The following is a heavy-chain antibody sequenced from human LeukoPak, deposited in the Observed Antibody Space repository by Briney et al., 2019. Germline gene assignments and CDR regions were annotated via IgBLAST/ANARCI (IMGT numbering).Heavy chain of an antibody. Sequence: GGSLRLSCAASGFTFSSYAMSWVRQAPGKGLEWVSGISAAGATTHYADSVKGRFTISRDNSKNTLYLQMNSLRAEDTAVYYCAKGYADNSGYFKTFHYWGQGTLVTVSS. V-gene: IGHV3-23*01. D-gene: IGHD3-22*01. CDR1: GFTFSSYA. CDR2: ISAAGATT. J-gene: IGHJ4*02. CDR3: AKGYADNSGYFKTFHY.